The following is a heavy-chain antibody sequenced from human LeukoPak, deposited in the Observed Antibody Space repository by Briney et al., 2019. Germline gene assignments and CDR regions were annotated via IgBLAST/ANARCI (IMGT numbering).Heavy chain of an antibody. D-gene: IGHD5-12*01. CDR2: IKSDGSWT. J-gene: IGHJ4*02. CDR3: VRDGDAYDFDL. CDR1: GFSIRGYW. V-gene: IGHV3-74*01. Sequence: GGSLRLSCAASGFSIRGYWMHWVRQAPGKGLMWVSRIKSDGSWTNYADSVRGRFTISRDNAKNTLFLQMVGLRAEDTAIYYCVRDGDAYDFDLWGQGILVAVSS.